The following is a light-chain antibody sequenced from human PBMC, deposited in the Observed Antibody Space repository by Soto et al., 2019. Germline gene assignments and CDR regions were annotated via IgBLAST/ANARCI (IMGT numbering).Light chain of an antibody. CDR2: GAS. J-gene: IGKJ4*01. CDR3: QQYKDWPPLT. Sequence: EIVMTQSPVTLSASPGERVTLSCRASQSVNINLAWYQQRPGQAPRVLIYGASNRASGIPDRFSGSGSGTDFTLTISSLEPDDFALYYCQQYKDWPPLTFGGETRVEIK. CDR1: QSVNIN. V-gene: IGKV3D-15*01.